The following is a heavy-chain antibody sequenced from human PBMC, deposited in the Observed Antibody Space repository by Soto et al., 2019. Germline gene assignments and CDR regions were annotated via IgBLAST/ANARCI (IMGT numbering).Heavy chain of an antibody. J-gene: IGHJ5*02. CDR2: IYHSGVT. CDR3: AGMPYTSGLRFDP. Sequence: SETLSLTCSFSGDSSSTSTYSWSWIRQPPGKALEWLGFIYHSGVTSYNPSLKSRVSISLDMSNSQCTLNLRSVTAADTAAYYCAGMPYTSGLRFDPWGPGTLVTVSS. CDR1: GDSSSTSTYS. D-gene: IGHD6-19*01. V-gene: IGHV4-30-2*01.